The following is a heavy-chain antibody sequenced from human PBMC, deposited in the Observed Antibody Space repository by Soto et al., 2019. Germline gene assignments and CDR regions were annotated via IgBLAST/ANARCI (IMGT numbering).Heavy chain of an antibody. V-gene: IGHV3-23*01. CDR1: GFTFSSYA. CDR3: AKGWIVVVVADTDVEYFDY. J-gene: IGHJ4*02. D-gene: IGHD2-15*01. Sequence: EVQLLESGGGLVQPGGSLRLSCAASGFTFSSYAMSWVRQAPGKGLEWVSAISGSGGSTYYADSVKGRFTISRDNSKNTLYLQMNSLRAEDTAVYYCAKGWIVVVVADTDVEYFDYWGQGTLVTVSS. CDR2: ISGSGGST.